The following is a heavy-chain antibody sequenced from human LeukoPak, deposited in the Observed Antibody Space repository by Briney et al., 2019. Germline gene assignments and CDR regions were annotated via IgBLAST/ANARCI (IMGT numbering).Heavy chain of an antibody. CDR3: AREYNWDAGAFDI. J-gene: IGHJ3*02. D-gene: IGHD1-20*01. Sequence: PGGSLRLSCAASGFTFSSYAMHWVRQAPGKGLEWVAVISYDGSNKYYADSVKGRFTISRDNSKNTLYLQMNSLRAEDTAVYYCAREYNWDAGAFDIWGQGTMVTVSS. CDR1: GFTFSSYA. V-gene: IGHV3-30-3*01. CDR2: ISYDGSNK.